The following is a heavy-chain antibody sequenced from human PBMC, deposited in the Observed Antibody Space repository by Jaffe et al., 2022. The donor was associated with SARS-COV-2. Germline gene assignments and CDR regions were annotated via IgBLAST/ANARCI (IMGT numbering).Heavy chain of an antibody. CDR1: GFTFSDYW. Sequence: EVQLVQSGGGLVQPGGSLRLSCAASGFTFSDYWMIWVRQPPGKGLEWVAKINPDGSNKDYVGSVKGRFTISRDNAKNSLSLHMNSLRAEDSAVYYCAGGIGWHFDLWGRGTLVSVSS. V-gene: IGHV3-7*03. CDR2: INPDGSNK. CDR3: AGGIGWHFDL. J-gene: IGHJ2*01. D-gene: IGHD2-15*01.